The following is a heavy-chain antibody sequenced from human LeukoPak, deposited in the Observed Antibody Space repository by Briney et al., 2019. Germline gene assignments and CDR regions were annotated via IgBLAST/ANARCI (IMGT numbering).Heavy chain of an antibody. CDR3: ARDRMYYFDY. V-gene: IGHV3-23*01. CDR1: GFTFSTYA. Sequence: GGSLRLSCAASGFTFSTYAMSWVRQAPGTGLEWVSAFGGGGNTYYADSVKGRFTISRDNSKNTLYLQVNSLRTEDTAVYYCARDRMYYFDYWGQGTLVTVSS. CDR2: FGGGGNT. J-gene: IGHJ4*02.